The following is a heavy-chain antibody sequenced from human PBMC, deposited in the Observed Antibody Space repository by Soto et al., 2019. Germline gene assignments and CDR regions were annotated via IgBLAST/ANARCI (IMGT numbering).Heavy chain of an antibody. D-gene: IGHD3-3*01. CDR1: GYTFTSYA. Sequence: ASVKVSCKASGYTFTSYAMHWVRQAPGQRLEWMGWINAGNGNTKYSQKFQGRVTITRDTSASTAYMELSSLRSEDTAVYYCARDITSTITIFGVVIMGNWFDPWGQGTLVTVSS. V-gene: IGHV1-3*01. J-gene: IGHJ5*02. CDR3: ARDITSTITIFGVVIMGNWFDP. CDR2: INAGNGNT.